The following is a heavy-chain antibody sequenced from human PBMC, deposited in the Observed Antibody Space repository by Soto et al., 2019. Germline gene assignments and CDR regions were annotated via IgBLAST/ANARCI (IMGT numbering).Heavy chain of an antibody. V-gene: IGHV3-30*03. Sequence: GGSLRLSCAASGFTFSGYGMHWVRQALGRGLEWVAFISPDGGIEYYEGSVKGRFTILRDNSKSTLFLQMNSLRAEDTAVYYCARKGTTIHWGQGTLVTVSS. CDR2: ISPDGGIE. J-gene: IGHJ4*02. D-gene: IGHD1-1*01. CDR1: GFTFSGYG. CDR3: ARKGTTIH.